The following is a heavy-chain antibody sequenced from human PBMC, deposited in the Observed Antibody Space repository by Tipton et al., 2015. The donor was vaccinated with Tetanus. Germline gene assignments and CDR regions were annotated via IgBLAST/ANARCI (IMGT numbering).Heavy chain of an antibody. CDR3: TRRVDTAMGKTPGDY. CDR2: INPSGGST. J-gene: IGHJ4*02. V-gene: IGHV1-46*03. D-gene: IGHD5-18*01. Sequence: QSGAEVKKPGASVKVSCKASGYTFTSYYMHWVRQAPGQGLEWMGIINPSGGSTSYAQKFQGRVTMTRDTSTSTVYMELSSLRSEDTAVYYCTRRVDTAMGKTPGDYWGQGTLVTVSS. CDR1: GYTFTSYY.